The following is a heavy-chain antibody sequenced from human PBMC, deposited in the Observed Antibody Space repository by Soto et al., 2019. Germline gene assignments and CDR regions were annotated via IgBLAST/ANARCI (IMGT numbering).Heavy chain of an antibody. CDR2: ICYSGST. D-gene: IGHD3-3*01. V-gene: IGHV4-61*01. J-gene: IGHJ6*02. CDR3: ARDRLYYDFWSGPCPGYYGMDV. Sequence: SETLSLTCTVSGGSVSSGSYYWSWIRQPPGKGLEWIGYICYSGSTNYNPSLKSRVTISVDTSKNQFSLKLSSVTAADTAVYYCARDRLYYDFWSGPCPGYYGMDVWGQGTTVTVSS. CDR1: GGSVSSGSYY.